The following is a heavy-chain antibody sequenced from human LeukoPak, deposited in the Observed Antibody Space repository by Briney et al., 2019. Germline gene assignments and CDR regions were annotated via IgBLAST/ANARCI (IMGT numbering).Heavy chain of an antibody. Sequence: ASVKVSCKASGYTFTSYDINWVRQATGQGLEWMGWMNPNSGNTGYAQKFQGRVTMTRNTSISTAYMELSSLGSEDTAVYYCARTSSWYRSWFDPWGQGTLVTVSS. D-gene: IGHD6-13*01. V-gene: IGHV1-8*01. CDR2: MNPNSGNT. CDR3: ARTSSWYRSWFDP. CDR1: GYTFTSYD. J-gene: IGHJ5*02.